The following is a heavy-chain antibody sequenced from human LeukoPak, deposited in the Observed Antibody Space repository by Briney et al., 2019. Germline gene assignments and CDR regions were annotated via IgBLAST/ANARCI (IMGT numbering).Heavy chain of an antibody. CDR3: ARRYYYDIFPFDI. CDR2: IRYDGSNK. D-gene: IGHD3-22*01. J-gene: IGHJ3*02. V-gene: IGHV3-30*02. CDR1: GFTFSSYG. Sequence: GGSLRLSCAASGFTFSSYGMHWVRQAPGKGLEWVAFIRYDGSNKYYADSVKGRFTISRDNAKNSLYLQMNSLRAEDTAVYYCARRYYYDIFPFDIWGQGTMVTVSS.